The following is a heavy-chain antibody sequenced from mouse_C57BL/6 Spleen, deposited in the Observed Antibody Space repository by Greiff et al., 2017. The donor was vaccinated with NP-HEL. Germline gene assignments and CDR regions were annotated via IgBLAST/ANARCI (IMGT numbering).Heavy chain of an antibody. CDR1: GYTFTDYY. V-gene: IGHV1-19*01. Sequence: EVQLQQSGPVLVKPGASVKMSCKASGYTFTDYYMNWVKQSHGKSLEWIGVINPYNGGTSYNQKFKGKATLTVDKSSSTAYMELNSLTSEDSAVYYCARGYYGSRGGFAYWGQGTLVTVSA. J-gene: IGHJ3*01. CDR2: INPYNGGT. D-gene: IGHD1-1*01. CDR3: ARGYYGSRGGFAY.